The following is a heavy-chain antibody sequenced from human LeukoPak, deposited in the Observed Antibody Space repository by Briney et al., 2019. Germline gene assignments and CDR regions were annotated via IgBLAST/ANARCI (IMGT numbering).Heavy chain of an antibody. CDR2: FDPEDGET. Sequence: GASVKVSCKASGYTFTSYAMNWVRQAPGQGLEWMGGFDPEDGETIYAQKFQGRVTMTEDTSTDTAYMELSSLRSEDTAVYYCASTTVTTGVDYWGQGTLVTVSS. CDR1: GYTFTSYA. CDR3: ASTTVTTGVDY. D-gene: IGHD4-17*01. J-gene: IGHJ4*02. V-gene: IGHV1-24*01.